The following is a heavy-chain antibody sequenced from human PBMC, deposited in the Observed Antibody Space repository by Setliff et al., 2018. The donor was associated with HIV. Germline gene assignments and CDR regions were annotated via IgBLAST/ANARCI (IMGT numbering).Heavy chain of an antibody. CDR2: IIPILGIA. Sequence: GASVKVSCKASGGTFSSYTISWVRQAPGQGLEWMGRIIPILGIANYAQKFQGRVTITADKSTSTAYMELSSLRSEDTAVYYCARGRGVIATHPFDYWGQGTLVTVSS. CDR3: ARGRGVIATHPFDY. CDR1: GGTFSSYT. V-gene: IGHV1-69*02. J-gene: IGHJ4*02. D-gene: IGHD6-13*01.